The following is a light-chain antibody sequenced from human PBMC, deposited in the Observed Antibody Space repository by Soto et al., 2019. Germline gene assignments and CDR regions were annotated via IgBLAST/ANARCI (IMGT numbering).Light chain of an antibody. CDR1: SSDVGGYNY. J-gene: IGLJ1*01. CDR2: EVS. Sequence: QSALTRPPSASGSPGQSVTISCTGTSSDVGGYNYVSWYQQHPGKAPKLMIYEVSERPSGVPDRFSGSKSSNTASLTVSGLQAEDEADYYCSSYVGATTYVFGTGTKLTVL. CDR3: SSYVGATTYV. V-gene: IGLV2-8*01.